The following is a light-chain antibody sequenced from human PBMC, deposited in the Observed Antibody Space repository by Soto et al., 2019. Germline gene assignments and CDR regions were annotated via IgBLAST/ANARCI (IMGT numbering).Light chain of an antibody. CDR3: SSYAASNNFYFV. CDR1: SSDVGGYNY. J-gene: IGLJ3*02. Sequence: QSALTQPPSASGSPGQSVTISCPGTSSDVGGYNYVSWYQQYPGRAPKLMIYEVTKRPSGVPDRFSGSKSGNTASLTVSGLQAEDEADYYCSSYAASNNFYFVFGGGTKVTVL. V-gene: IGLV2-8*01. CDR2: EVT.